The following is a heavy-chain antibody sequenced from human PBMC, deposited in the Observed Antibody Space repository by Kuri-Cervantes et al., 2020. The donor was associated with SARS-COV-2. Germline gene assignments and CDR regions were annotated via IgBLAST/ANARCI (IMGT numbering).Heavy chain of an antibody. Sequence: GESLKISCAASGFTFTDYYMSWIRLTPGKGLEWVSYITGSGSAMYYAESVKGRFTTSRDNAKNSLYLQMNSLRAEDTAVYYCARADFWSGLFDSWGQGTLVTVSS. CDR3: ARADFWSGLFDS. CDR1: GFTFTDYY. D-gene: IGHD3-3*01. CDR2: ITGSGSAM. J-gene: IGHJ4*02. V-gene: IGHV3-11*04.